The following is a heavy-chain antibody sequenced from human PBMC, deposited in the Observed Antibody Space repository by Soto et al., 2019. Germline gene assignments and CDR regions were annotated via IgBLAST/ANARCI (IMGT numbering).Heavy chain of an antibody. J-gene: IGHJ3*02. CDR3: AKDRYGYCSGDSCYIDAFDI. D-gene: IGHD2-15*01. CDR2: ISSGGST. V-gene: IGHV3-23*01. CDR1: EFTFSTYA. Sequence: GGSLRLSCAASEFTFSTYAMSWVRQAPGKGLEWVSSISSGGSTYYADSVKGRFTISRDNSKNTLYLQMNSLRAEDTAVYYCAKDRYGYCSGDSCYIDAFDIWGQGTMVTVSS.